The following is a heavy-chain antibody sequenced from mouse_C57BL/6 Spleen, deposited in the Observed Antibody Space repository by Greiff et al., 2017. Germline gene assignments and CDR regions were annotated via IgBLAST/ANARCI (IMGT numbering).Heavy chain of an antibody. V-gene: IGHV1-15*01. Sequence: VQLQQSGAELVRPGASVTLSCKASGYTFTDYEMHWVKQTPVHGLEWIGAIEPETGGTAYNQKFKGKAILTADKSSSTAYMELRSLTSEDSAVYYCVYRRAYWGQETLVTVSA. CDR1: GYTFTDYE. CDR2: IEPETGGT. D-gene: IGHD5-1-1*01. CDR3: VYRRAY. J-gene: IGHJ3*01.